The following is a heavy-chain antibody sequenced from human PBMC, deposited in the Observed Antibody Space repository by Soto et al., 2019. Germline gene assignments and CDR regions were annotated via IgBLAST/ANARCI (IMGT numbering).Heavy chain of an antibody. V-gene: IGHV4-30-4*01. CDR3: PKGPSGDKVDY. Sequence: QVQLHGSGPGLVEPSQTLSLTCTVSGASITSDKSYCWAWVRQSPEKGLEWIGHIYNGGSTYHNPSLTSRASISVDTTKNQFSLRLNSVSAADTAVYYCPKGPSGDKVDYCGQGILVTVSS. CDR2: IYNGGST. CDR1: GASITSDKSY. J-gene: IGHJ4*02. D-gene: IGHD1-1*01.